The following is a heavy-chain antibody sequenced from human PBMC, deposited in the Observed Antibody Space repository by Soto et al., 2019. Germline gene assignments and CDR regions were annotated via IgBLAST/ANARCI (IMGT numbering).Heavy chain of an antibody. CDR1: GDSVSSNSAA. Sequence: QVQLEQSGPGLVRPSQTLSLTCAISGDSVSSNSAAWNWIRQSPSRGLEWLGRTYYRSKWYNDYAVSVKSRITINPDTSKSQCSLHLNSVTPEDTAVYYCARKYSSTWFDAFDIWGQGTMVAVSS. CDR3: ARKYSSTWFDAFDI. V-gene: IGHV6-1*01. J-gene: IGHJ3*02. CDR2: TYYRSKWYN. D-gene: IGHD6-13*01.